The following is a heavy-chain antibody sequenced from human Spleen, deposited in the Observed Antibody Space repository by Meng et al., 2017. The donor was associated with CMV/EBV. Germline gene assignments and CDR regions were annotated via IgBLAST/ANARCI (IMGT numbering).Heavy chain of an antibody. V-gene: IGHV4-61*01. D-gene: IGHD1-7*01. CDR1: GVSVSSATYY. CDR3: ARDRNYAVFDY. Sequence: GSLRLSCTVSGVSVSSATYYWHWVRQSPGKGLEWIGYIYYTGSTNHNPSLERRVTLSLDTSKNQVPLKLNSVTAADSAVYFCARDRNYAVFDYWGQGTLVTVSS. J-gene: IGHJ4*02. CDR2: IYYTGST.